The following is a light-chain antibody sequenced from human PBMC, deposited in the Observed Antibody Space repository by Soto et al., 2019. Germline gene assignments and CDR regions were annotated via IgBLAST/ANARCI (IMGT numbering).Light chain of an antibody. J-gene: IGKJ1*01. CDR1: QGIRND. CDR3: QQYNYYST. V-gene: IGKV1-6*02. CDR2: KAS. Sequence: AIQMTQSPSSLSASVGARVTITCRASQGIRNDLGWYQQKPGKAPKLLIYKASILESGVPSRFSGSGSGTEFTLTISSLQPDDFATYYCQQYNYYSTFGQGTKVDIK.